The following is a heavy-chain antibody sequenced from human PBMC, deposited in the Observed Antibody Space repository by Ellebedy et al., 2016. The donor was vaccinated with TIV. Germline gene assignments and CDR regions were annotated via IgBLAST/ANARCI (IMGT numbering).Heavy chain of an antibody. Sequence: GGSLRLXXAASGFTFSNHWMSWVRQAPGKGLEWVANINLDGSEGKYVDSVKGRFTISRDNAQNSLFLQMNSPRAEDTAVYYCVRNGGSLDYWGQGSLVTVSS. CDR3: VRNGGSLDY. V-gene: IGHV3-7*01. J-gene: IGHJ4*02. D-gene: IGHD1-26*01. CDR1: GFTFSNHW. CDR2: INLDGSEG.